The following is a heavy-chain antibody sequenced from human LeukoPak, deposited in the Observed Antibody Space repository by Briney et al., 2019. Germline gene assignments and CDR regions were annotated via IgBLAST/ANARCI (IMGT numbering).Heavy chain of an antibody. V-gene: IGHV2-5*02. CDR1: GFSLSTSGVG. D-gene: IGHD6-13*01. CDR2: IYWDDDK. CDR3: AHRLTAAADPSDAFDI. J-gene: IGHJ3*02. Sequence: SGPTLVKPTQTLTLTCTFSGFSLSTSGVGVGWIRQPPGKALEWLALIYWDDDKRYSPSLKSRLTITKDTSKNQVVLTMTNMDPVDTATYYCAHRLTAAADPSDAFDIWGQGTMVTVSS.